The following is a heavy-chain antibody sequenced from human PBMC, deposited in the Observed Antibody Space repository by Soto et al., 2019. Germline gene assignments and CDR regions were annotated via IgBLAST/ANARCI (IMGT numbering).Heavy chain of an antibody. J-gene: IGHJ4*02. CDR1: GFTFSVYA. D-gene: IGHD6-19*01. Sequence: GGSLRLSCAASGFTFSVYAMLWVRQAPGKGLEWVAVVSHDGRNTHYADSVKGRFTISRDSSKNTVSLEMTSLRAEDTAVYYCAKGGRQWLVTSDFNYWGQGALVTVSS. V-gene: IGHV3-30*18. CDR3: AKGGRQWLVTSDFNY. CDR2: VSHDGRNT.